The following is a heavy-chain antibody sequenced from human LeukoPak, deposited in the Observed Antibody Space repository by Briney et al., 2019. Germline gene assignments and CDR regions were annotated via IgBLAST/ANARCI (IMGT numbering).Heavy chain of an antibody. Sequence: GGSLRLSCAASGFTFSSYAMSWVRQAPGKGLEWVSAISGSGGSTYYADSVKGRFTISRDNSKNTLYLQMNSLRAEDTAVYYCAKDFGGGTIVVVPAAIRWFDPWGQGTLVTVSS. CDR2: ISGSGGST. D-gene: IGHD2-2*01. J-gene: IGHJ5*02. CDR3: AKDFGGGTIVVVPAAIRWFDP. CDR1: GFTFSSYA. V-gene: IGHV3-23*01.